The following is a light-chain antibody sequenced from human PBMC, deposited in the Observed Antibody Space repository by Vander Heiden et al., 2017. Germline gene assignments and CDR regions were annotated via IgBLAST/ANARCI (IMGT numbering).Light chain of an antibody. Sequence: SVLPQSPSASGTPGQRVTISCSGSSSNIGSNTVNWYQQLPGTAPKLLIYSNNQRPSGVPDRFSGSKSGTSASLAISGLQSEDEADYYCAAWDDSLNVPYVFGTGTKVTVL. CDR1: SSNIGSNT. CDR3: AAWDDSLNVPYV. CDR2: SNN. V-gene: IGLV1-44*01. J-gene: IGLJ1*01.